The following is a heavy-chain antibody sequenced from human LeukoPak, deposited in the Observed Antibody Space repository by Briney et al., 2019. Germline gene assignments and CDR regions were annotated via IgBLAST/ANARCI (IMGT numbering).Heavy chain of an antibody. Sequence: GASVKVSCKASGCTFTSYDINWVRQATGQGLEWMGWMNPNSGNTGYAQKFQGRVTMTRNTSISTAYMELSSLRSEDTAIYYCARIRDGYNDAYDIWGQGTVVTVPS. J-gene: IGHJ3*02. CDR1: GCTFTSYD. D-gene: IGHD5-24*01. V-gene: IGHV1-8*01. CDR2: MNPNSGNT. CDR3: ARIRDGYNDAYDI.